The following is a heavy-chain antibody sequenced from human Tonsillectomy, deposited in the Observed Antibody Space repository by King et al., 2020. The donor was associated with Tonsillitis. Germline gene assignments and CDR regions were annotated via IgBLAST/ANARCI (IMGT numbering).Heavy chain of an antibody. CDR2: IFYSGSA. D-gene: IGHD3-9*01. J-gene: IGHJ5*01. Sequence: LQLQESGSRLVMPSQTLPLTCTVSGGSISSDTYSWSWIRQPPGKGLEWIGYIFYSGSAYYNPSFKSRVTLSVDRSKNHFSLKLKSVTAADTAMYYCARAANDFDWLLNPWFDPWGQGTLVTVSS. CDR1: GGSISSDTYS. V-gene: IGHV4-30-2*01. CDR3: ARAANDFDWLLNPWFDP.